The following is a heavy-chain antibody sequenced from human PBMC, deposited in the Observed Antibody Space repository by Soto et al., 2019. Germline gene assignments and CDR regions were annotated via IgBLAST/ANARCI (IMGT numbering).Heavy chain of an antibody. Sequence: EVQLVESGGGLVKPGGSLRLSCAASGFTFSSYSMNWVRQAPGKGLEGVASISSSSSYIYYADSVKGRFTISRDNAKNSLYLQMNSLRAEDTAVYYCARGLFYYDSSAYLGYWGQGTLVTVSS. V-gene: IGHV3-21*01. J-gene: IGHJ4*02. CDR2: ISSSSSYI. CDR1: GFTFSSYS. D-gene: IGHD3-22*01. CDR3: ARGLFYYDSSAYLGY.